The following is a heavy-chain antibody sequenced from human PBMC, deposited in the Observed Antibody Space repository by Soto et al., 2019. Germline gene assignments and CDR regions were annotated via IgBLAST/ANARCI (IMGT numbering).Heavy chain of an antibody. J-gene: IGHJ4*02. CDR3: ATDCYGSGREPPFDF. CDR2: IWYDGSNK. V-gene: IGHV3-33*01. Sequence: QVQLVESGGGVVQPGTSLRLSCAASGFTFSSYGMHWVRQAPGKGLEWVAVIWYDGSNKYYADSLKGRFTISRDNSKNTLYLQRRNLRADYTSVYYCATDCYGSGREPPFDFWGQGNMVAVAS. CDR1: GFTFSSYG. D-gene: IGHD3-10*01.